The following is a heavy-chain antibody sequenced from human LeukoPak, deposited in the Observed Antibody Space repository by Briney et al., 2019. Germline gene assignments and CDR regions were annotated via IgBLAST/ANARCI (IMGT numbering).Heavy chain of an antibody. CDR1: GGSISGYY. V-gene: IGHV4-34*01. J-gene: IGHJ6*03. CDR2: INHSGST. CDR3: ARESITWITAMRGYYYYMDV. D-gene: IGHD5-18*01. Sequence: SETLSLTCTVSGGSISGYYWSWIRQPPGKGLEWIGEINHSGSTNYNPSLKSRVTISVDTSKNQFSLKLSSVTAADTAVYYCARESITWITAMRGYYYYMDVWGKGTTVTVSS.